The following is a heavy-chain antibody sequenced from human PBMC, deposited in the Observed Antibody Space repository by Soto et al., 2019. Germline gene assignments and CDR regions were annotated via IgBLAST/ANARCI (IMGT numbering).Heavy chain of an antibody. CDR1: GLTFTDYS. J-gene: IGHJ2*01. CDR2: INPKSGVT. V-gene: IGHV1-2*02. CDR3: ASLNWRGWYFDL. D-gene: IGHD2-8*02. Sequence: ASLKDTCKASGLTFTDYSFHWVRQAPGQGLEWMGWINPKSGVTKYAQKFQGRVTMTRDTSISTAYMDLSRLRYDDTALYYCASLNWRGWYFDLWGRGTLVTVS.